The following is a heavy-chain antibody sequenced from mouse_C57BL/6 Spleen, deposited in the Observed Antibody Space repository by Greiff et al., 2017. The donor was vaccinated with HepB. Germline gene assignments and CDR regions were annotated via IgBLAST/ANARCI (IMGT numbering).Heavy chain of an antibody. CDR2: IDPSDSET. D-gene: IGHD1-1*01. Sequence: QVHVKQPGAELVRPGSSVKLSCKASGYTFTSYWMHWVKQRPIQGLEWIGNIDPSDSETHYNQKFKDKATLTVDKSSSTAYMQLSSLTSEDSAVYYCARRDYYGSSLGAWFAYWGQGTLVTVSA. CDR3: ARRDYYGSSLGAWFAY. CDR1: GYTFTSYW. J-gene: IGHJ3*01. V-gene: IGHV1-52*01.